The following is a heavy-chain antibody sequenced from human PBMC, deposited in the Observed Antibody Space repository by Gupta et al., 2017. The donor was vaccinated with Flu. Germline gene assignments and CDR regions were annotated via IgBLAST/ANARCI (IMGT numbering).Heavy chain of an antibody. D-gene: IGHD2-15*01. Sequence: EVQLVESGGGLVQPGGSLRLSCAASGFTLSNSAMVWVRQAPGKGLEGVAAIRAYAGGVEYADSVRGRFIVFRDSSDKTLYLQMNSLRAEDTAFYYCAKDFPGWYCQRWGQGTLVTVS. CDR2: IRAYAGGV. J-gene: IGHJ4*02. CDR3: AKDFPGWYCQR. CDR1: GFTLSNSA. V-gene: IGHV3-23*04.